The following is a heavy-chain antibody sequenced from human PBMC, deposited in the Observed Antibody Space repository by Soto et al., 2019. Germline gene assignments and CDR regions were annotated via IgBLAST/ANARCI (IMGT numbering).Heavy chain of an antibody. V-gene: IGHV1-8*02. CDR3: ARGVSAGVDY. D-gene: IGHD1-26*01. Sequence: ASVKVSCKASGGTFSSYAISWVRQAPGQGLEWMGWMEPSTGRTGYAQKFQGRVTMTRDTSINTAYMELTTLTSDGTAFYYCARGVSAGVDYWGQGTLVTAPQ. CDR1: GGTFSSYA. CDR2: MEPSTGRT. J-gene: IGHJ4*02.